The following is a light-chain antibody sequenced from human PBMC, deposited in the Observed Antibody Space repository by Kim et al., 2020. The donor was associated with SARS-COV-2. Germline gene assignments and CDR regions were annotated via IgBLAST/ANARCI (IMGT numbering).Light chain of an antibody. J-gene: IGLJ2*01. V-gene: IGLV2-11*03. Sequence: GQSVTISCTGSSSDVGGQNYVSWYQQHPGKAPKLMIYDVTKRPSGVPDRFSGSKSGNTASLTISGLQAEDEADYYCCSYAGTYTWVFGGGTKLTVL. CDR2: DVT. CDR3: CSYAGTYTWV. CDR1: SSDVGGQNY.